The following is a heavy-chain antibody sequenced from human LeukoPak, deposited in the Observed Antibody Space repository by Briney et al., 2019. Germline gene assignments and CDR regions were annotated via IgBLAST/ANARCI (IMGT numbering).Heavy chain of an antibody. J-gene: IGHJ6*03. V-gene: IGHV4-59*12. D-gene: IGHD6-6*01. CDR3: ARDSSSSGYYYYYYMDV. CDR1: GGSISSYY. CDR2: IYYSGTT. Sequence: PSETLSLTCTVSGGSISSYYWSWIRQPPGKGLEWIGYIYYSGTTTYNPSLKSRVTMSVDTSKNQFSLKLSSVTAADTAVYYCARDSSSSGYYYYYYMDVWGKGTTVTVSS.